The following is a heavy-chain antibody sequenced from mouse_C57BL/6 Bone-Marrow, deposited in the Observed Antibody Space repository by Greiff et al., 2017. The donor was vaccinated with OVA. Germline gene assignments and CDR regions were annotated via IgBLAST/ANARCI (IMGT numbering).Heavy chain of an antibody. CDR3: ARRIVTTHYYAMDY. V-gene: IGHV1-59*01. J-gene: IGHJ4*01. Sequence: QVQLQQPGAELVRPGTSVKLSCKASGYTFTSYWMHWVKQRPGQGLEWIGVIDPSDSYTNYNQKFMGKATLTVDTSSSTAYMQLSSLTSEDSAVYYCARRIVTTHYYAMDYWGQGTSVTVSS. D-gene: IGHD2-5*01. CDR2: IDPSDSYT. CDR1: GYTFTSYW.